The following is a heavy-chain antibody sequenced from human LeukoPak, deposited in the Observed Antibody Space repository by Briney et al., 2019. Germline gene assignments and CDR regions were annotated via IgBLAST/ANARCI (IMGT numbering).Heavy chain of an antibody. CDR2: ISAGGDST. D-gene: IGHD3-16*01. J-gene: IGHJ1*01. V-gene: IGHV3-23*01. CDR3: AKDLTAGGSGRIQH. Sequence: PGGSLRLSCAASGFTFSNYAMSWVRQAPGKDLEWVSAISAGGDSTYYTDSVKGRFTISRDNSKNTLYLQMNSLRAEDTAVYYCAKDLTAGGSGRIQHWGQGTLVTVSS. CDR1: GFTFSNYA.